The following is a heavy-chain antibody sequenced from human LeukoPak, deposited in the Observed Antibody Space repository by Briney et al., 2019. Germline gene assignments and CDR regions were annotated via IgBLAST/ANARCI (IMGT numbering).Heavy chain of an antibody. D-gene: IGHD3-9*01. CDR2: IWYDGSNK. V-gene: IGHV3-33*06. CDR3: AKFEGGDY. CDR1: GGTFSASG. Sequence: SCKASGGTFSASGITWVRQAPGKGLEWVAVIWYDGSNKYYADSVKGRFTISRDNSKNTLYLQMNSLRAEDTAVYYCAKFEGGDYWGQGTLVTVSS. J-gene: IGHJ4*02.